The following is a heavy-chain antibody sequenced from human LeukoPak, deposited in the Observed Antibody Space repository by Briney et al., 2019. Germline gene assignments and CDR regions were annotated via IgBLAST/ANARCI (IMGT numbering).Heavy chain of an antibody. V-gene: IGHV3-30*07. J-gene: IGHJ4*02. CDR3: ARDTSTELDY. CDR2: ISLDGSNK. D-gene: IGHD4-11*01. CDR1: GFTFKSYA. Sequence: GGSLTLPCAASGFTFKSYAAHWAREAPGEGRECMAVISLDGSNKYYADSVKGRFTISRDNSKNTLYLQMNSLRAEDTAVYYCARDTSTELDYWGQGTLVTVSS.